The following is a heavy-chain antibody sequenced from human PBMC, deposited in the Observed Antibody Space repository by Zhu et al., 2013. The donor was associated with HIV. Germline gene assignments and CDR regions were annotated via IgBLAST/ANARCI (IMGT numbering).Heavy chain of an antibody. V-gene: IGHV1-69*01. Sequence: QVQLVQSGAEVKKPGSSVKVSCKASGGTISSYPISWVRQAPGQGLEWMGGIIPIFGSTNYAQKFQGRVTITADESTSTAYMELSSLRSEDTAVYYCAKSHQWELQGNWFDPWGQGTLVTVSS. J-gene: IGHJ5*02. CDR1: GGTISSYP. CDR2: IIPIFGST. D-gene: IGHD1-26*01. CDR3: AKSHQWELQGNWFDP.